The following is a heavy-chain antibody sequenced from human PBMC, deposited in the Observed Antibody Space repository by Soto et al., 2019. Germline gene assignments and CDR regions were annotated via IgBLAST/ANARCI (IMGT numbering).Heavy chain of an antibody. V-gene: IGHV1-69*13. CDR3: ARRYYGSGSYYSFDY. Sequence: SFKVSGNASGGTFSSYAISWVRQAPGQGLEWMGGIIPIFGTANYAQKFQGRVTITADESTSTAYMELSSLRSEDTAVYYCARRYYGSGSYYSFDYWVQGTLVTVSS. CDR1: GGTFSSYA. J-gene: IGHJ4*02. D-gene: IGHD3-10*01. CDR2: IIPIFGTA.